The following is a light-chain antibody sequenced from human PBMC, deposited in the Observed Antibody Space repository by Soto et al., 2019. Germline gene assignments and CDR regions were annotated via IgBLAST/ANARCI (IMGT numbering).Light chain of an antibody. CDR3: QQYNVWPRT. CDR2: VAS. CDR1: QSVSSN. Sequence: EIVMTQSPATLSVSPGERATLSCRASQSVSSNLAWYQQKPGQTPKLLIYVASSRATGIPARFSGSGSGTEFTLTLSSLQSEDFAVYCQQYNVWPRTFGGGTKVEFK. V-gene: IGKV3-15*01. J-gene: IGKJ4*01.